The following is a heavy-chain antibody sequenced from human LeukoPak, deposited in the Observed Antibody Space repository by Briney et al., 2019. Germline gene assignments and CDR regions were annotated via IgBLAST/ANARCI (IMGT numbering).Heavy chain of an antibody. CDR3: ARHADYGGAAFDY. J-gene: IGHJ4*02. D-gene: IGHD4-23*01. Sequence: PSETLSLTCTVSGGSISSYYWSWIRQPPGKGLEWIGYISYSGSTNYNPSLKSRVTISVDTSKNQFSLKLSSVTAADTAVYYCARHADYGGAAFDYWGQGTLVTVSS. CDR1: GGSISSYY. V-gene: IGHV4-59*08. CDR2: ISYSGST.